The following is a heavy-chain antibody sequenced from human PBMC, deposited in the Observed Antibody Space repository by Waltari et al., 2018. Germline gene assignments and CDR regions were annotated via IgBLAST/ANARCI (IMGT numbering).Heavy chain of an antibody. J-gene: IGHJ4*02. CDR3: AKDNLLTSVQD. CDR2: IRCSGGST. Sequence: EVQLLESGGGLVQPGGSLRLSCAASGFTFSSYAMSWVRQAPGKGLGWVSAIRCSGGSTYDADSVKGRFTISRDNSKNTLYLQMNSLRAEDTAVYYCAKDNLLTSVQDGGQGTLVTVSS. CDR1: GFTFSSYA. V-gene: IGHV3-23*01. D-gene: IGHD1-1*01.